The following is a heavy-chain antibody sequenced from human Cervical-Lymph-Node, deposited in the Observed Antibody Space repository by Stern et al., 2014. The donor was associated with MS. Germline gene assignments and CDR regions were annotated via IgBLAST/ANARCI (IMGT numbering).Heavy chain of an antibody. D-gene: IGHD6-13*01. Sequence: EVQLVESGGDVVRPGGSLRLSCVASGFTFDDYGMGWVRQAPGKGLGWVSGVNWNGATTGYTDSMKGRFTVSRDNAKNSLYLQMHSLRAEDTAFYYCARRAAAVTYWYFDLWGRGTLVTVSS. CDR3: ARRAAAVTYWYFDL. J-gene: IGHJ2*01. CDR1: GFTFDDYG. V-gene: IGHV3-20*04. CDR2: VNWNGATT.